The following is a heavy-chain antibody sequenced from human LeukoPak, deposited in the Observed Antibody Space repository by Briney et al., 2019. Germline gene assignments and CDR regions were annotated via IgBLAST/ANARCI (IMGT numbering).Heavy chain of an antibody. V-gene: IGHV4-59*01. CDR1: GGSISSYY. CDR3: ARARLRYFDWLPTYYMDV. CDR2: IYYSGST. D-gene: IGHD3-9*01. J-gene: IGHJ6*03. Sequence: SETLSLTCTVSGGSISSYYWSWIRQPPGKGLEWIGYIYYSGSTNYNPSLKSRVTISVDTSKNQFSLKPSSVTAADTAVYYCARARLRYFDWLPTYYMDVWGKGTTVTISS.